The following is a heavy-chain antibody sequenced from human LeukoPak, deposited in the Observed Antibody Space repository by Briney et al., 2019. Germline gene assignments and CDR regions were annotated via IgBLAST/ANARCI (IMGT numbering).Heavy chain of an antibody. D-gene: IGHD3-3*01. CDR2: ISYDGSNK. Sequence: GGSLRLSCAASGFTFSSYAMHWVRQAPGKGLEWVAVISYDGSNKYYADSVKGQFTISRDNSKNTLYLQMNSLRAEDTAVYYCARDRRYDFWSGYLGYWGQGTLVTVSS. CDR1: GFTFSSYA. J-gene: IGHJ4*02. CDR3: ARDRRYDFWSGYLGY. V-gene: IGHV3-30-3*01.